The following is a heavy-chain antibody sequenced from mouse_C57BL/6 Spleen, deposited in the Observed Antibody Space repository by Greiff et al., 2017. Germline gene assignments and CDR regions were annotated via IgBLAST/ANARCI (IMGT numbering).Heavy chain of an antibody. CDR3: ATLYAMDY. Sequence: QVQLQQPGAELVRPGSSVKLSCKASGYTFTSYWMDWVKQRPGQGLEWIGNIYPSDSETHYNQKFKDKATLTVDKSSSTAYMQLSILTSADSAIYYCATLYAMDYWDQGTSVSVSS. CDR1: GYTFTSYW. J-gene: IGHJ4*01. V-gene: IGHV1-61*01. CDR2: IYPSDSET.